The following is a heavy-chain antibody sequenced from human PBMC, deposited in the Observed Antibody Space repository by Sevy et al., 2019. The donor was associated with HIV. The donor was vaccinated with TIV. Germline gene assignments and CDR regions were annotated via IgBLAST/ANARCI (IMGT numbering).Heavy chain of an antibody. Sequence: GGSLRLSCAASGFTFSSYWMSWVRQAPGKGLEWVANIKQDGSEKYYVDSVKGRFTISRDNAKNSLYLQMNSLRAEDTAVYYCASTTASYYHYGMDVWGQGTTVTVSS. D-gene: IGHD4-4*01. CDR3: ASTTASYYHYGMDV. V-gene: IGHV3-7*01. CDR1: GFTFSSYW. CDR2: IKQDGSEK. J-gene: IGHJ6*02.